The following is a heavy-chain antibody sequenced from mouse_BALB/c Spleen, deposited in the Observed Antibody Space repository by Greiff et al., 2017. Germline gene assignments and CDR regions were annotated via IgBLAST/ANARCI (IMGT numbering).Heavy chain of an antibody. Sequence: EVQGVESGGGLVKPGGSLKLSCAASGFTFSSYAMSWVRQTPEKRLEWVAYISNGGGSTYYPDTVKGRFTISRDNAKNTLYLQMSSLKSEDTAMYYCARRNGNYDYAMDYWGQGTSVTVSS. CDR2: ISNGGGST. V-gene: IGHV5-12-2*01. CDR1: GFTFSSYA. D-gene: IGHD2-1*01. J-gene: IGHJ4*01. CDR3: ARRNGNYDYAMDY.